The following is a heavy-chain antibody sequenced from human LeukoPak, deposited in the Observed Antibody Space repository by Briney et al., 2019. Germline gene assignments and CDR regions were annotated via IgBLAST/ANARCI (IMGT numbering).Heavy chain of an antibody. CDR2: INHSGST. D-gene: IGHD3-16*01. V-gene: IGHV4-34*01. CDR1: GGSFSGYY. CDR3: ARGIMITFGGPKGWFDP. J-gene: IGHJ5*02. Sequence: SETLSLTCAVYGGSFSGYYWSWLRQPPGKGLEWIGEINHSGSTNYNPSLKSRVTISVDTSKNQFSLKLSSVTAADTAVYYCARGIMITFGGPKGWFDPWGQGTLVTVSS.